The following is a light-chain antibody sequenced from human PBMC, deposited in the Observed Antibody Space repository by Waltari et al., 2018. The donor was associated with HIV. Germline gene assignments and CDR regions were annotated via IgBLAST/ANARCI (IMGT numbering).Light chain of an antibody. V-gene: IGLV2-8*01. CDR1: SSDLGAYNY. CDR3: SSYAGSNNLL. CDR2: DVN. J-gene: IGLJ2*01. Sequence: QSALTQPPSASGSPGQSVTISCTGTSSDLGAYNYVAWSQPHPGTSPNLLLYDVNQRPSGVPGLFSGSKSGNRASLTVSGLQPDDEADYYCSSYAGSNNLLFGGGTKLTVL.